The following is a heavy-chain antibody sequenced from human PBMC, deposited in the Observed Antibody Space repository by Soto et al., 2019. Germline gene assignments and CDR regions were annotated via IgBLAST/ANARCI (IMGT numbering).Heavy chain of an antibody. V-gene: IGHV4-4*02. Sequence: SSETLSLTCAVSGGSISSSNWWSWVRQPPGKGLKWIGEIYHGGSTNYNPSLKSRVTISVDKSKNQFSLKLSSVTAADTAVYYCARGRTILRFLEGFDYWGQGTLVTVSS. D-gene: IGHD3-3*01. CDR1: GGSISSSNW. CDR3: ARGRTILRFLEGFDY. CDR2: IYHGGST. J-gene: IGHJ4*02.